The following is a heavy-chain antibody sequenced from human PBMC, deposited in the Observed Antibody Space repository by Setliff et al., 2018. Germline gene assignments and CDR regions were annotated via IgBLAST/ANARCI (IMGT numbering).Heavy chain of an antibody. D-gene: IGHD2-2*01. Sequence: GGSLRLSCAASGFTFSSYWMSWVRQAPGKGLEWVANIKQDGSEKCYVDSVKGRFTISRDNAKNSLYLQMNSLRAEDTAVYYCARVGYCSGPTCYPFDSWGQGNLVTVSS. CDR2: IKQDGSEK. J-gene: IGHJ4*02. CDR1: GFTFSSYW. CDR3: ARVGYCSGPTCYPFDS. V-gene: IGHV3-7*01.